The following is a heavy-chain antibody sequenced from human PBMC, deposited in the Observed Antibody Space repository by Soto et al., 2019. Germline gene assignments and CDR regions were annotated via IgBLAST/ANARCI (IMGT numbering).Heavy chain of an antibody. V-gene: IGHV3-21*01. Sequence: EVHLVESGGGLVKPGESLRLSCAASGFTFSTYNMNWVRQAPGKGLEWVSSISMTSTYIYYADSMKGRFTVSRDNAKNALFLQMSSLIAEDTVVYYCVRYVAVVTESTSWARGYIDSWGLGTLVTVSS. CDR1: GFTFSTYN. D-gene: IGHD2-21*02. J-gene: IGHJ4*02. CDR2: ISMTSTYI. CDR3: VRYVAVVTESTSWARGYIDS.